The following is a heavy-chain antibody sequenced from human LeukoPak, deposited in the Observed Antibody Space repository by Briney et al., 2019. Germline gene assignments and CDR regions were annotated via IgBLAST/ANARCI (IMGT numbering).Heavy chain of an antibody. D-gene: IGHD6-25*01. CDR1: GGSFSGYY. CDR3: ARFPKDVSAGLNYYYGMDV. J-gene: IGHJ6*02. V-gene: IGHV4-34*01. CDR2: INHSGST. Sequence: SETLSLTCAVYGGSFSGYYWSWIRQPPGKGLEWIGEINHSGSTNYNPSLKSRVTISVDTSKNQFSLKLSSVTAADTAVYYCARFPKDVSAGLNYYYGMDVWGQGTTVTVSS.